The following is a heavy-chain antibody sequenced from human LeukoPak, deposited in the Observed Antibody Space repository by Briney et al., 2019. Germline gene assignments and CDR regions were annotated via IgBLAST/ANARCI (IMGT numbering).Heavy chain of an antibody. Sequence: GGSLRLSCAASGFTFSSYWMHWVRQAPGKGLVWVSRINGDGSSTTYADSVKGRFTISRDNAKNTLYLQMNSLRAEDTAVYYCAHSYSSSWGALGYWGQGTLSPSPQ. J-gene: IGHJ4*02. CDR1: GFTFSSYW. V-gene: IGHV3-74*01. CDR3: AHSYSSSWGALGY. CDR2: INGDGSST. D-gene: IGHD6-13*01.